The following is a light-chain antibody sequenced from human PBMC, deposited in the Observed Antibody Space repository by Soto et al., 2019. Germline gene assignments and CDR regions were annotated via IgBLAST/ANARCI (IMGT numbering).Light chain of an antibody. CDR3: CSYAGSSTFFYV. CDR1: SSDVGSYNL. CDR2: EVS. V-gene: IGLV2-23*02. Sequence: QSALTQPASVSGSPGQSITISCTGTSSDVGSYNLVSWYQQHPGKAPKLMIYEVSKRPSGVSNRFSGSKSGNTASLTISGLQAEDEAVYYCCSYAGSSTFFYVFGTGTKVTVL. J-gene: IGLJ1*01.